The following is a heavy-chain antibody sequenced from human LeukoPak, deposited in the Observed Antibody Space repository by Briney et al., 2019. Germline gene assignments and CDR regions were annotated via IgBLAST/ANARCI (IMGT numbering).Heavy chain of an antibody. Sequence: PSETLSLTCTVSGGSISSGGYYWSWIRQHPGKGLEWIGYIYYSGSTYYNPSLKSRVTISVDTSKNQFSLKLSSVTAADTAVYYCARDRAVAGERGFDYWGQGTLVTVSS. CDR1: GGSISSGGYY. V-gene: IGHV4-31*03. CDR2: IYYSGST. J-gene: IGHJ4*02. D-gene: IGHD6-19*01. CDR3: ARDRAVAGERGFDY.